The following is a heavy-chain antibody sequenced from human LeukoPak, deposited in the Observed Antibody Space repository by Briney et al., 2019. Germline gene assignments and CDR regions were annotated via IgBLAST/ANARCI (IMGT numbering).Heavy chain of an antibody. J-gene: IGHJ4*02. CDR2: ISSSSRYT. CDR1: GFTFSDYY. V-gene: IGHV3-11*03. Sequence: PGGSLRLSCAASGFTFSDYYMGWIRQAPGKGLEWVSYISSSSRYTNYADSVKGRFTISRDNAKNSLYLQMNSLRAEDTAVYYCARWKGDYYDRNFDYWGQGTLVTVSS. CDR3: ARWKGDYYDRNFDY. D-gene: IGHD3-22*01.